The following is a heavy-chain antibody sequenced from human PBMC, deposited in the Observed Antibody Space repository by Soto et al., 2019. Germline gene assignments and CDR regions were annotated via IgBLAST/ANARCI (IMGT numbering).Heavy chain of an antibody. Sequence: EVQLVESGGGLVQPGGSLRLSCEASGLTLSGHWMHWVRQAPGKGLLWVSRINSDGSRTSYADSVKGRFTISRDNAKNTLYLQMNSLRAEDTAVYYCARVALYCCYVDYYMDVWGKGATVTVSS. CDR3: ARVALYCCYVDYYMDV. CDR2: INSDGSRT. V-gene: IGHV3-74*01. D-gene: IGHD5-12*01. CDR1: GLTLSGHW. J-gene: IGHJ6*03.